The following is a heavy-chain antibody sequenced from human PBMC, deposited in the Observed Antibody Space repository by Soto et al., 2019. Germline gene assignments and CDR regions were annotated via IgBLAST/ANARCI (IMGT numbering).Heavy chain of an antibody. CDR2: VNSNNGNT. CDR1: ANTFAKFG. Sequence: ASVKVSCKASANTFAKFGISWLRQSSGCGLEWLGWVNSNNGNTHYARDFHGRATMTTFTSTSTAYLDLRSLRSDDTAVYFCATFLISYNDEPTPLAFWAQRTIVTVSS. D-gene: IGHD1-1*01. CDR3: ATFLISYNDEPTPLAF. J-gene: IGHJ4*01. V-gene: IGHV1-18*01.